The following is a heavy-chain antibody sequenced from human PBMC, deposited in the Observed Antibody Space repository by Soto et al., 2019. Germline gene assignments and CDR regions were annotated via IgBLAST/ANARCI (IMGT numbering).Heavy chain of an antibody. J-gene: IGHJ4*02. CDR1: GFDVSSDY. CDR2: IATDSYT. V-gene: IGHV3-66*03. Sequence: EVQLVESGGGLIQPGGSLRLSCAASGFDVSSDYMNWVRQAPGKGLEWVSVIATDSYTSYADSVKGRFSISRDNSKSTLSLQMNSLRPEDTGVYYCAKDAGSTEYFFASWGQGTLVSVSS. CDR3: AKDAGSTEYFFAS.